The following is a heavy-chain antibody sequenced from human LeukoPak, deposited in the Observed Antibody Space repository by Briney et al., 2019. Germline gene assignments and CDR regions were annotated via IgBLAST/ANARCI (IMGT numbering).Heavy chain of an antibody. J-gene: IGHJ4*02. V-gene: IGHV3-30*18. D-gene: IGHD5-12*01. CDR1: GFTFSSYG. CDR2: ISYDGSNK. Sequence: GRSLRLSCAASGFTFSSYGMHWVRQAPGKGLEWVAVISYDGSNKYYADSVKGRFTISRDNSKNTLYLQMNSLRAEDTAVYYCAKAHRTLSGYPYYFDYWGQGTLVTVSS. CDR3: AKAHRTLSGYPYYFDY.